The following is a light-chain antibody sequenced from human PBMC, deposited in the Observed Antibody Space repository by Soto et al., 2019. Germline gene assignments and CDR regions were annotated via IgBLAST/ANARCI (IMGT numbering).Light chain of an antibody. J-gene: IGKJ4*01. Sequence: IVITRSPPTLSVAPGERATLSCRASQSISSDVAWYRQKPGQPPTLIMYGASTRAIGIRARFSGSGSGTEFTLTITSLPPEAFGTYSRPKYNDFPLTFVGRSQVDI. CDR2: GAS. V-gene: IGKV3-15*01. CDR1: QSISSD. CDR3: PKYNDFPLT.